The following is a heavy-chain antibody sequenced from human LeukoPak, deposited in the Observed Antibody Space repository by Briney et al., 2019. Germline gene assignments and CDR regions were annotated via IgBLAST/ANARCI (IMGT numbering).Heavy chain of an antibody. Sequence: SETLSLTCTVTGVSTTNGIYYWAWIRQPPGKGLEWIGSVHNVGSTYYNLSLRSRVTMSIDTSKNQFSLRLNSVTAADTAVYYCARHAEYNSGWHFYLDHWGQGILVTVSS. CDR3: ARHAEYNSGWHFYLDH. D-gene: IGHD6-19*01. V-gene: IGHV4-39*01. J-gene: IGHJ4*02. CDR1: GVSTTNGIYY. CDR2: VHNVGST.